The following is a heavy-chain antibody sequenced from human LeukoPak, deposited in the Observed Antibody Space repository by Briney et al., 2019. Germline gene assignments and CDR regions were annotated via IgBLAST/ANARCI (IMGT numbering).Heavy chain of an antibody. CDR1: GFTFSSYG. J-gene: IGHJ4*02. CDR2: IWYDGSNK. D-gene: IGHD3-22*01. Sequence: GGSLRLSCAASGFTFSSYGMHWVRQAPGKGLEWVAVIWYDGSNKYYADSVKGRFTISRDNSKNTLYLQMNSLRAEDTAAYYCAKDRYDSSGYLDYWGQGTLVTVSS. CDR3: AKDRYDSSGYLDY. V-gene: IGHV3-33*06.